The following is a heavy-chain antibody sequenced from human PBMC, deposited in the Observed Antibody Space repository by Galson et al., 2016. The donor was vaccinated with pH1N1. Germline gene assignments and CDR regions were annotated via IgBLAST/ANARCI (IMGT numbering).Heavy chain of an antibody. CDR2: IHTTTGDP. Sequence: SVKASCKASGYTFASYAINWVRQVPGQGLEWMGWIHTTTGDPSYGQGFTGRFVFSLDTSVTTAYLQISSLKTEDAAVYYCARESYRCSGGSCYFDSWGQGTLVTVSS. J-gene: IGHJ4*02. CDR1: GYTFASYA. D-gene: IGHD2-15*01. CDR3: ARESYRCSGGSCYFDS. V-gene: IGHV7-4-1*02.